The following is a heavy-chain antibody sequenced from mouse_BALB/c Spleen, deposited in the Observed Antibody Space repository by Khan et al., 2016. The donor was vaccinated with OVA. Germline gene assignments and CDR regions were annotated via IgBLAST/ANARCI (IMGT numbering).Heavy chain of an antibody. CDR3: ARLEDI. V-gene: IGHV2-9*02. D-gene: IGHD1-3*01. CDR1: GFSLTTYG. Sequence: VHLQEPGPGLEEPSQSLFITCTASGFSLTTYGVHWVRKPPGKGLEWLGVIWAGGRTNYTSAFQAKLSISKDTSKSQVYLKMNSLQTDDTAMYYCARLEDIWGQGTTLTVSS. J-gene: IGHJ2*01. CDR2: IWAGGRT.